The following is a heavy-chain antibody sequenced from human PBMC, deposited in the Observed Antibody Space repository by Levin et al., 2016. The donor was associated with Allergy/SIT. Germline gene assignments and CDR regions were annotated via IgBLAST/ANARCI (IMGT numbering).Heavy chain of an antibody. CDR3: ARTPSRTKYCSGGSCYRYFDY. J-gene: IGHJ4*02. V-gene: IGHV1-2*02. Sequence: ASVKVSCKASGYTFTGYYMHWVRQAPGQGLEWMGWINPNSGGTNYAQKFQGRVTMTRDTSISTAYMELSRLRSDDTAVYYCARTPSRTKYCSGGSCYRYFDYWGQGTLVTVSS. CDR2: INPNSGGT. D-gene: IGHD2-15*01. CDR1: GYTFTGYY.